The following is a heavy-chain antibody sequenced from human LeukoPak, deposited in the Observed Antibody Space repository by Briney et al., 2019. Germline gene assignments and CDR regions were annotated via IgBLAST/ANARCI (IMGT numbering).Heavy chain of an antibody. D-gene: IGHD6-19*01. CDR2: INQDGSEK. Sequence: GGSLRLSCAGYGFTFSSYWMSWVRQAPGKGLEWVANINQDGSEKYYVDSVKGRFTISRDNAKNSLYLQMNSLRVKDTAVYYCARRRAVASDYWGQGTLVTVSS. CDR3: ARRRAVASDY. J-gene: IGHJ4*02. CDR1: GFTFSSYW. V-gene: IGHV3-7*01.